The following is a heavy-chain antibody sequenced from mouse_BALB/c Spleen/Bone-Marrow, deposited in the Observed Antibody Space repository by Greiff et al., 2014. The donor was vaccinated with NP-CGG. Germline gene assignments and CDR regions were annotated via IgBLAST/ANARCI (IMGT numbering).Heavy chain of an antibody. D-gene: IGHD2-1*01. J-gene: IGHJ4*01. CDR3: ARFPNYSYAMDY. V-gene: IGHV1-19*01. CDR2: VNPYNGGT. CDR1: GYTFTDYY. Sequence: EVQLQQSGPELVKPGASVKMSCKASGYTFTDYYMDWVKQSHGESFEWIGRVNPYNGGTSYNQKFKGKATLTVDKSSSTAYMELNSLTSEDSAVYYSARFPNYSYAMDYWGQGTSVTVSS.